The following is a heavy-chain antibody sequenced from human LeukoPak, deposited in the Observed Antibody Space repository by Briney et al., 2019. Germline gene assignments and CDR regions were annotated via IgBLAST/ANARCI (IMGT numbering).Heavy chain of an antibody. V-gene: IGHV3-53*01. Sequence: GGSLRLSCTASGFTISDNYMSWVRQAPGKGLEWVSVMYSGGLTYYFDSVKGRFSTSRDNAKNTLFLQMNSLRVEDTAVYYCARELGSTRSFDYWGQGTLVTVSS. CDR1: GFTISDNY. CDR3: ARELGSTRSFDY. J-gene: IGHJ4*02. CDR2: MYSGGLT. D-gene: IGHD1-26*01.